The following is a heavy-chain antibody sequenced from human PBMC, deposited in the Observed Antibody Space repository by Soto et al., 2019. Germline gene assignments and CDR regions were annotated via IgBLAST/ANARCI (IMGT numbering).Heavy chain of an antibody. D-gene: IGHD3-22*01. J-gene: IGHJ6*02. Sequence: PGGSLRLSCAASGFTFSNYGIHWVRQAPGKGLEWVAVITYDGSNKYYADSVKGRFTISRDNSKNTLYLQMNSLRAEDTAVYYCARDRDDSSGYYYDYYYGMDVWGQGTTVTVSS. V-gene: IGHV3-30*03. CDR1: GFTFSNYG. CDR3: ARDRDDSSGYYYDYYYGMDV. CDR2: ITYDGSNK.